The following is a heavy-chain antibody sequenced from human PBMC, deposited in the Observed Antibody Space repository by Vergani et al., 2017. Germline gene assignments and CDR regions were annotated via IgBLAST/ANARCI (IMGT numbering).Heavy chain of an antibody. CDR3: AKDLLISVVVIRMGLAFDI. CDR2: ISSSSSYI. J-gene: IGHJ3*02. V-gene: IGHV3-21*01. CDR1: GFTFSSYS. D-gene: IGHD3-22*01. Sequence: EVQLVESGGGLVKPGGSLRLSCAASGFTFSSYSMNWVRQAPGKGLEWVSSISSSSSYIYYADSVKGRFTISRDNAKNSLYLQMNSLRAEDTAVYYCAKDLLISVVVIRMGLAFDIWGQGTMVTVSS.